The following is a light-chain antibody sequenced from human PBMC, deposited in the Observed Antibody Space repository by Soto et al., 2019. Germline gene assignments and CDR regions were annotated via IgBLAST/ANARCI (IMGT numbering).Light chain of an antibody. V-gene: IGKV1-5*01. Sequence: DIQMTPSLSTLSAFVVYRVTITCLAIQRIIYWLAFYQQTPGKAPKFLIYDVSTLESGVPSRFSGSGSGTEFTLTISSLQPDDFATYFCQKYDSYPWKCGQGNTVDIK. CDR3: QKYDSYPWK. CDR2: DVS. J-gene: IGKJ1*01. CDR1: QRIIYW.